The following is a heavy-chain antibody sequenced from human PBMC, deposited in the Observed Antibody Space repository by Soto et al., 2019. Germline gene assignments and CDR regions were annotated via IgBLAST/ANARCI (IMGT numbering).Heavy chain of an antibody. Sequence: GGSLRLSCAASGFTFSSYSMNWVRQAPGKGLEWVSSISSSSSYIYYADSVKGRFTISRDNAKNSLYLQMNSLRAEDTAVYYCARDYSLGYYYYGMDVWGQGTTVTVSS. D-gene: IGHD3-16*02. J-gene: IGHJ6*02. CDR1: GFTFSSYS. CDR3: ARDYSLGYYYYGMDV. V-gene: IGHV3-21*01. CDR2: ISSSSSYI.